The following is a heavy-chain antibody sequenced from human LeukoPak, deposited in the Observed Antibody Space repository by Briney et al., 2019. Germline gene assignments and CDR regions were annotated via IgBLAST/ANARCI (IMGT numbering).Heavy chain of an antibody. V-gene: IGHV4-4*07. J-gene: IGHJ4*02. Sequence: SETLSLTCNVSGGSITSHYWSWIWQPAGKGLEWIGRVHPTGSTNYNPSLKSRVTMSVDTSKSQFSLKVASVTAADTAVYYCARGPRGDYVGRYFDYWGQGILVSVSS. D-gene: IGHD4-17*01. CDR3: ARGPRGDYVGRYFDY. CDR2: VHPTGST. CDR1: GGSITSHY.